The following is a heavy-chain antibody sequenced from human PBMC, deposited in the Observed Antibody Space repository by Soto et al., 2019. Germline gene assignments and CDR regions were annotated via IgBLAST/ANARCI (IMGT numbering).Heavy chain of an antibody. V-gene: IGHV4-30-2*01. CDR3: ARGGVDYYDSSGYYFSPYYFDY. CDR1: VGSISSGGYS. Sequence: NPSETLSLTCAVSVGSISSGGYSWSWIRQPPGKGLEWIGYIYHSGSTYYNPSLKSRVTISVDRSKNQFSLKLSSVTAADTAVYYCARGGVDYYDSSGYYFSPYYFDYWGQGTLVTVSS. J-gene: IGHJ4*02. D-gene: IGHD3-22*01. CDR2: IYHSGST.